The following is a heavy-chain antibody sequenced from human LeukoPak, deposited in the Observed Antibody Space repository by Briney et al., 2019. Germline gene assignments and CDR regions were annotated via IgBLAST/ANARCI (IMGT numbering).Heavy chain of an antibody. Sequence: PGGSLRLSCAASGFTFSSYGMHWVRQAPGKGLEWVAFIRYDGSNKYYADSVKGRFTISRDNSKNTLYLQMNSLRAEDTAVYYCAKGHPHYYGSGSYYYWGQGTLVTVSS. D-gene: IGHD3-10*01. CDR3: AKGHPHYYGSGSYYY. CDR1: GFTFSSYG. CDR2: IRYDGSNK. J-gene: IGHJ4*02. V-gene: IGHV3-30*02.